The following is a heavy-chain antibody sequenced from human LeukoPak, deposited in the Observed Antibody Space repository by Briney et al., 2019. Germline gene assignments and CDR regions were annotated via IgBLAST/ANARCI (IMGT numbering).Heavy chain of an antibody. CDR1: GFTFSSYG. J-gene: IGHJ4*02. CDR3: ARQSLYFDY. D-gene: IGHD2-15*01. CDR2: ISYDGSNK. V-gene: IGHV3-30*03. Sequence: GRSLRLSCAASGFTFSSYGMHWVRQAPGKGLEWVAVISYDGSNKYYADSVKGRFTISRDNSKNTLYLQMNSLRAEDTAVYYCARQSLYFDYWGQGTLVTVSS.